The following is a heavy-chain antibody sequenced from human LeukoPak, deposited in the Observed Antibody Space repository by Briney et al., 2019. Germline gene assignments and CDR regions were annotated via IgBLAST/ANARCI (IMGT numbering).Heavy chain of an antibody. D-gene: IGHD4-23*01. Sequence: GGSLRLSCAASGFAFSNYGMSWVRQAPGKGLEWVSAISGSGDNTYYADSVKGRFTISRNISTNTLFLQMNSLRAEDTAMFYCAKGIYGGNTMFYFDHWGQGTLVAVSS. J-gene: IGHJ4*02. V-gene: IGHV3-23*01. CDR2: ISGSGDNT. CDR1: GFAFSNYG. CDR3: AKGIYGGNTMFYFDH.